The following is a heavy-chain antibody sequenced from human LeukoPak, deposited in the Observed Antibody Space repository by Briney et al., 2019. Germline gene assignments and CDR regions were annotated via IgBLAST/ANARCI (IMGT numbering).Heavy chain of an antibody. CDR2: ISDSGST. V-gene: IGHV4-59*01. CDR3: ARVEYGDYGWFDP. D-gene: IGHD4-17*01. CDR1: GDSISTYY. J-gene: IGHJ5*02. Sequence: WETLSFTCTVSGDSISTYYWTWIRQPPGKGLEWIGYISDSGSTNYNPSLKSRVTISLDTSKNQFSLKLISLTAADTAAYYCARVEYGDYGWFDPWGQGTLVTVSS.